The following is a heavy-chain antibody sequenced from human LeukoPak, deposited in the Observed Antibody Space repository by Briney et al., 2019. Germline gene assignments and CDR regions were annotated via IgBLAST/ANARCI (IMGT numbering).Heavy chain of an antibody. CDR3: AKDCVYYYDSSGPYYFDY. CDR1: GFPFNIYA. V-gene: IGHV3-23*01. D-gene: IGHD3-22*01. Sequence: GGSLRLSCAASGFPFNIYAMDWVRQAPGKGLEWASGISGSGGKTYYADSVKGRFTISRDNSKNTLYLQMDSLRAEDTAVYYCAKDCVYYYDSSGPYYFDYWGQGTLVTVSS. J-gene: IGHJ4*02. CDR2: ISGSGGKT.